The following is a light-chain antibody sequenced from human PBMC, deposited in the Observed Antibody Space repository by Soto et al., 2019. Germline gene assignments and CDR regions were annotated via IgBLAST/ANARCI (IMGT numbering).Light chain of an antibody. Sequence: QSVLTQPASVSGSPGQSITISCTGTSSDVGGYNYVSWYQQHPGKAPKLMIYDVTDRPSGVSSRFSGSKSGNTASLTISGLQAEDEADYYCSSYTGSNTLNVFGTGTKVTVL. J-gene: IGLJ1*01. CDR1: SSDVGGYNY. CDR2: DVT. V-gene: IGLV2-14*01. CDR3: SSYTGSNTLNV.